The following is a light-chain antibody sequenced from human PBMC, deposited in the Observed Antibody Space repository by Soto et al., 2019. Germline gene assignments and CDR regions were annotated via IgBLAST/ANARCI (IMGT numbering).Light chain of an antibody. CDR3: QKYNSAPLT. V-gene: IGKV1-27*01. CDR1: QGINSH. Sequence: DIQLTQSPSFLSASVGDRVTITWRASQGINSHLAWYQQGPGKAPKLLIYAASTLQAGVPSRFSGSGSGTDFTLTISSLQPEDVAAYYCQKYNSAPLTFGGGTKVDI. J-gene: IGKJ4*01. CDR2: AAS.